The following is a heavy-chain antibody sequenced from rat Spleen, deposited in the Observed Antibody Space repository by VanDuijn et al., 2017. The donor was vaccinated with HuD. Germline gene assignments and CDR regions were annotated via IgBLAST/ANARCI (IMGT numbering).Heavy chain of an antibody. J-gene: IGHJ3*01. CDR3: ARGGLWFAY. CDR1: GFSLTSYN. Sequence: QVQLKESGPGLVQPSQTLSLTCTVSGFSLTSYNVHWVRQPTGKGLEWMGVIWTGGTTDYSSALKSRLSISRDTSKSQVFLKMNSLQTEDTATYYCARGGLWFAYWGQGTLVTVSS. CDR2: IWTGGTT. V-gene: IGHV2-30*01.